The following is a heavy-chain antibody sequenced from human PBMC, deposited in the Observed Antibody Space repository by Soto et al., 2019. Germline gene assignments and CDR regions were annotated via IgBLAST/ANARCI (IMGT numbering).Heavy chain of an antibody. D-gene: IGHD2-8*02. CDR1: GFTFSSND. CDR2: ISASGRSL. Sequence: GGSLRLSCASSGFTFSSNDMSLVRQAPGKGLEWASSISASGRSLFYADAVKGRFTISRDNAKNSVYLQMNSLRGEDTALYYCTRDLNHDTGPWGQGTQVTVSS. CDR3: TRDLNHDTGP. J-gene: IGHJ5*02. V-gene: IGHV3-23*01.